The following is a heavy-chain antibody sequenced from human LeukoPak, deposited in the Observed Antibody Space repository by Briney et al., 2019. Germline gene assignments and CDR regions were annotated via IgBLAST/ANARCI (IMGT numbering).Heavy chain of an antibody. Sequence: HPGGSLRLSCAASGFTFSSYWMSWVRQAPGKGLEWVANINQDGSETYYMDSVKGRFTISRDNAKNSLYLQMNSLRAEDTAVYYCARVISHGDYGHNYMDVWGKGTTVTISS. J-gene: IGHJ6*03. CDR3: ARVISHGDYGHNYMDV. V-gene: IGHV3-7*01. CDR2: INQDGSET. CDR1: GFTFSSYW. D-gene: IGHD4-17*01.